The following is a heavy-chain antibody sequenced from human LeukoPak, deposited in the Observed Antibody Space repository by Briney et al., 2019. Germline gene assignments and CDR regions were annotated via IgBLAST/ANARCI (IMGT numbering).Heavy chain of an antibody. CDR1: GGSFSGYY. J-gene: IGHJ4*02. CDR3: ARGRQLWLRYYFDY. Sequence: SETLSLTCAVYGGSFSGYYWSWIRQPPGKGLEWIGEINHSGSTNYNPSLKSRVTISVDTSKNHFSLKLSSVTAADTAVYYCARGRQLWLRYYFDYWGQGTLVTVSS. CDR2: INHSGST. V-gene: IGHV4-34*01. D-gene: IGHD5-18*01.